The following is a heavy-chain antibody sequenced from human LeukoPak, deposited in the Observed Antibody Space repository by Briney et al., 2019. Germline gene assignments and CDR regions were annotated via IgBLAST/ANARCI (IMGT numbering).Heavy chain of an antibody. Sequence: RGESLKISCKTSGFTFTTHCIAWLRQMPGEGLELMGNIFPGDSDTNYSPSFQGQVTISADKSSNTAYLQWSSLKASDTAMYYCARLLLYDTDAFDIWGQGTMVTVSS. CDR3: ARLLLYDTDAFDI. V-gene: IGHV5-51*01. CDR2: IFPGDSDT. D-gene: IGHD2-15*01. J-gene: IGHJ3*02. CDR1: GFTFTTHC.